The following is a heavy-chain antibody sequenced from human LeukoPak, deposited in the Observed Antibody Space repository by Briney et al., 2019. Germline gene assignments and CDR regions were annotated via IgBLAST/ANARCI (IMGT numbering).Heavy chain of an antibody. Sequence: GGSLRLSCAASGFTFNTYGMSWVRQAPGKGLEWVSGISGGVGTTYYVDSVKGRFTISRDNSKNTLFLQMNSLRAEDTAVYFCATKVVTDAFDIWGKGTMVTVSS. D-gene: IGHD3-22*01. CDR3: ATKVVTDAFDI. CDR1: GFTFNTYG. CDR2: ISGGVGTT. J-gene: IGHJ3*02. V-gene: IGHV3-23*01.